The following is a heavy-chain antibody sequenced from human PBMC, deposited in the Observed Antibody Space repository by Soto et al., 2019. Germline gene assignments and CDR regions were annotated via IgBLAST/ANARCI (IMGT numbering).Heavy chain of an antibody. CDR2: IKQDGSEK. CDR1: GFTFSSYW. D-gene: IGHD2-15*01. Sequence: EVQLVESGGGLVQPGGSLRLSCAASGFTFSSYWMSWVRQAPGKGLEWVANIKQDGSEKYYVDSVKGRFIISRDNAKNSLYLQMNSLRAEDTAVYYCARDVKGVVVVAATGWFDPWGQGTLVTVSS. CDR3: ARDVKGVVVVAATGWFDP. J-gene: IGHJ5*02. V-gene: IGHV3-7*05.